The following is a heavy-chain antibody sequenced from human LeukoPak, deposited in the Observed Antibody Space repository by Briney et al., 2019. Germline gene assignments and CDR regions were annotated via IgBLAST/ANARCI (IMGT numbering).Heavy chain of an antibody. CDR2: IYYSGST. D-gene: IGHD5-24*01. CDR1: GGSISRYY. Sequence: PSETLSLTCTVSGGSISRYYWSWIRQAPGKGLEGIGYIYYSGSTNYNPSLKSRVTISVDTSKNQFSLKLSSVTAADTAGYYCARHAQRWLQQIDYWGQGTLVTVSS. CDR3: ARHAQRWLQQIDY. J-gene: IGHJ4*02. V-gene: IGHV4-59*08.